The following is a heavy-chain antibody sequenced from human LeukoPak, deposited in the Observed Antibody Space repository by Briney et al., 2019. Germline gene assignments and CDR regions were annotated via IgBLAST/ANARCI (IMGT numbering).Heavy chain of an antibody. CDR1: GYTFTSYD. V-gene: IGHV1-8*01. D-gene: IGHD5-18*01. CDR2: INPNSGNT. Sequence: ASVKVSCKASGYTFTSYDINWVRQATGQGLEWMGWINPNSGNTGYAQKFQGRVTMTRNTSISTAYMELSSLRSEDTAVYYCARGGRGYSYGRPQTTFDYWGQGTLVTVSS. CDR3: ARGGRGYSYGRPQTTFDY. J-gene: IGHJ4*02.